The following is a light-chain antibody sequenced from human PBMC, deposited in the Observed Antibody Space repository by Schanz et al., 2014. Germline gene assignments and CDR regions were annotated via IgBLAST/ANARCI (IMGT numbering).Light chain of an antibody. CDR2: DVS. V-gene: IGLV2-14*01. J-gene: IGLJ1*01. CDR1: SSDVGGYNY. Sequence: QSALTQPASVSGSPGQSITISCTGTSSDVGGYNYVSWYQQHPGKAPKLMIYDVSNRPSGVSNRFSGSKSGNTASLTISGLQAEDEADYYCSSYAGSHNYVFGTRTKLTVL. CDR3: SSYAGSHNYV.